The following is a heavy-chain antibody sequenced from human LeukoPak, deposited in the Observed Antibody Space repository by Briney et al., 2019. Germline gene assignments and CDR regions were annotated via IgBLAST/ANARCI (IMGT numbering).Heavy chain of an antibody. V-gene: IGHV3-74*01. Sequence: GSLRLSCAASGLTFSNSWMHWVRQAPGKGLLWVSRINNDGSYTSYADSVKGRFTISRDTAKNTLNLQMNSLRAEDTAVYYCARVSGLGKNEYYQYWGQGTLVTVHS. D-gene: IGHD3-10*01. CDR2: INNDGSYT. CDR3: ARVSGLGKNEYYQY. CDR1: GLTFSNSW. J-gene: IGHJ1*01.